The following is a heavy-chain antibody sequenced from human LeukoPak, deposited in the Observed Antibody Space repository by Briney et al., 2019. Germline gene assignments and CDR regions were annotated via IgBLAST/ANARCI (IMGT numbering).Heavy chain of an antibody. V-gene: IGHV3-33*01. D-gene: IGHD3-10*01. CDR3: ARGDYHGSGSYIY. CDR1: GFTFSTYG. CDR2: IWYDGSNQ. J-gene: IGHJ4*02. Sequence: GGSLGLSCAASGFTFSTYGMHWVRQAPGKGLEWVAVIWYDGSNQYYADSVKGRFTISRDNSKNTLSLQMNSLRGEDTAVYYCARGDYHGSGSYIYWGQGTLVTVSS.